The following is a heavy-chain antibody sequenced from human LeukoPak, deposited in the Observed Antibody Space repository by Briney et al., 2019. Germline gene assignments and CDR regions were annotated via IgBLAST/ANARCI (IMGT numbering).Heavy chain of an antibody. D-gene: IGHD6-13*01. CDR1: GFTVSTNY. V-gene: IGHV3-66*01. CDR3: ARDRNSGSWYTGFDS. J-gene: IGHJ4*02. CDR2: IYSGGST. Sequence: HTGGSLRLSCAASGFTVSTNYMNWVRQAPGKGLEWVSVIYSGGSTDYADSVKGRFTISRDNAKNTLFLQMNSLRPEDTAVYYCARDRNSGSWYTGFDSWGQGTLVTVPS.